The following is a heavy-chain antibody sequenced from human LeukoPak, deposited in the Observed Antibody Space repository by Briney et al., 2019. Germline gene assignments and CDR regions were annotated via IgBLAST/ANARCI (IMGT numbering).Heavy chain of an antibody. V-gene: IGHV1-69*13. J-gene: IGHJ5*02. D-gene: IGHD5-12*01. Sequence: SVKVSCKASGGTFSGYAISWVRQAPGQGLEWMGGIIPDVGTTTYAQKFQGRVTITADASTSTAYMELSSLRSEDTAVYYCAREDSGYENWFDPWGEGPLVTVSS. CDR1: GGTFSGYA. CDR3: AREDSGYENWFDP. CDR2: IIPDVGTT.